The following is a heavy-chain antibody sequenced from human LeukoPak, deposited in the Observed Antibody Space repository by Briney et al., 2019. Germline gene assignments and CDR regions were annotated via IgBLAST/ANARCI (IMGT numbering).Heavy chain of an antibody. CDR3: ARGPYAYTSSATLGSYNWFDP. V-gene: IGHV5-51*01. CDR1: GYSFPNYW. Sequence: GESLKISCKGSGYSFPNYWIGGVRQVPGKGLEWMGIIYPGDSHTRYSPSFQDQVTISVDKSISTAYLQWSSLKASDTAMYYCARGPYAYTSSATLGSYNWFDPWGRGSLVTVSS. D-gene: IGHD2-2*02. CDR2: IYPGDSHT. J-gene: IGHJ5*02.